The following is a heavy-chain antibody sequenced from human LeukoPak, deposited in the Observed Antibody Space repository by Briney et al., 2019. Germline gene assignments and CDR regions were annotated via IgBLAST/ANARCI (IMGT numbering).Heavy chain of an antibody. Sequence: SETLSLTCTVAGGSISSYYWSWIRQPPGKGLEWIGYIYYSGSTNYNPSLKTRVTISVDTSKNQLSLKLSSVTAADTAVYYCARAVYYDFWSGYPDHYYMDVWGKGTTVTVSS. CDR3: ARAVYYDFWSGYPDHYYMDV. CDR2: IYYSGST. J-gene: IGHJ6*03. D-gene: IGHD3-3*01. CDR1: GGSISSYY. V-gene: IGHV4-59*01.